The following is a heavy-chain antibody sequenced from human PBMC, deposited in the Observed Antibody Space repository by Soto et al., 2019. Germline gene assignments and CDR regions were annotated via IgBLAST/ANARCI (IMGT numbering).Heavy chain of an antibody. CDR3: AKDPKAGPPYYFDY. D-gene: IGHD6-13*01. CDR1: GFKFTDYA. CDR2: IDASGGYT. V-gene: IGHV3-23*01. Sequence: GGSLRLSSAASGFKFTDYAMSWVRQAPGKGLEWVSLIDASGGYTYYADSVKGRFTISRDNSRNTLYLQMNSLRAEDTAVYYCAKDPKAGPPYYFDYWGQGSLVTVSS. J-gene: IGHJ4*02.